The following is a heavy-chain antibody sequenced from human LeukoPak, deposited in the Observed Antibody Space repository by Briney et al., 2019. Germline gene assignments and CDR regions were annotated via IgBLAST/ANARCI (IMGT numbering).Heavy chain of an antibody. V-gene: IGHV1-18*01. CDR3: AREGVVPAAIIAHYSYYYYMDV. CDR1: GYTFTSYG. D-gene: IGHD2-2*02. J-gene: IGHJ6*03. CDR2: ICAYNGNK. Sequence: ASVTVSCKASGYTFTSYGISWVRQAPGQGLEWMGWICAYNGNKNYAQKLQRRVTMTTDTSTSTTYIELGSPRSDDTAVYYCAREGVVPAAIIAHYSYYYYMDVWGKGTTVTVSS.